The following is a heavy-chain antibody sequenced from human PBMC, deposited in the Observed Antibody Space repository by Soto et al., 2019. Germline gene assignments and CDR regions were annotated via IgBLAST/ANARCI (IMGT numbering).Heavy chain of an antibody. V-gene: IGHV3-11*01. D-gene: IGHD1-1*01. Sequence: QVQLVQSGGALVTPGGSLRLSCAASGFTFSDYAMNWIRQAPGRGLEWISYIGPRGSTVYYADSVKGRFTISRDNARKSLFLQMNILRVEDTAVYYCARGTDDYPYWGQGSLVTVSS. CDR3: ARGTDDYPY. J-gene: IGHJ4*02. CDR2: IGPRGSTV. CDR1: GFTFSDYA.